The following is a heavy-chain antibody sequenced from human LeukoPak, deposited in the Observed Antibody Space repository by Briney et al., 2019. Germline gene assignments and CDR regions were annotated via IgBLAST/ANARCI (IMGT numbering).Heavy chain of an antibody. CDR3: ARTKIHTKTTYDAFDV. D-gene: IGHD5-18*01. CDR2: IYSGGST. V-gene: IGHV3-53*01. Sequence: PGGSLRLSCAASGFTVSSNYMSWVRQAPGKGLEWVSVIYSGGSTYYADSVKGRFTISRDNSKNTLYLQMNSLRAEDTAVYYCARTKIHTKTTYDAFDVWGQGTMVTVSS. CDR1: GFTVSSNY. J-gene: IGHJ3*01.